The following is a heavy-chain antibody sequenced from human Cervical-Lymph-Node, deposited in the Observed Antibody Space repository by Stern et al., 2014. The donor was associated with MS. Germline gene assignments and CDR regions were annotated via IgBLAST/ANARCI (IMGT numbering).Heavy chain of an antibody. V-gene: IGHV4-61*02. CDR2: IYTSGST. CDR1: GGSISSGSYY. CDR3: ARDLDYYDSSGYFNY. Sequence: QLQLQESGPGLVKPSQTLSLTCTVSGGSISSGSYYWSWIRQPAGKGLEWMGRIYTSGSTNYNPSLKRRATISVDKRKNQFSLKLSSVTAADTAVYYCARDLDYYDSSGYFNYWGQGTLVTVSS. D-gene: IGHD3-22*01. J-gene: IGHJ4*02.